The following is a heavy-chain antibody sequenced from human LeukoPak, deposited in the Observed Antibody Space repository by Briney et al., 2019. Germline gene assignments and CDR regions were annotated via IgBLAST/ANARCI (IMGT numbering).Heavy chain of an antibody. CDR2: ISSSSYI. D-gene: IGHD4-17*01. J-gene: IGHJ4*02. CDR3: ARDDDYGDYPFDY. Sequence: GGSLRLSCAASGFTFSSYSMNWVRQAPGKGLEWVSSISSSSYIYYADSVKGRFTISRDNAKNSLYLQMNSLRAEDTAVYYCARDDDYGDYPFDYWGQGTLVTVSS. CDR1: GFTFSSYS. V-gene: IGHV3-21*01.